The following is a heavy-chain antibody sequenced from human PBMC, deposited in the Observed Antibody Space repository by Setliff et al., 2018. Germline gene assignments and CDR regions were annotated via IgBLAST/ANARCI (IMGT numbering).Heavy chain of an antibody. CDR2: INTYTGNP. Sequence: ASVKVSCKASGYTFTTYTMYWVRRAPGQGLEWMGWINTYTGNPTYAQGFTGRFVLSLDTSDSATYLDISNLKAEDTATYYCARADHLVTTTFDYWGQGTLVTVSS. V-gene: IGHV7-4-1*02. D-gene: IGHD4-17*01. CDR1: GYTFTTYT. CDR3: ARADHLVTTTFDY. J-gene: IGHJ4*01.